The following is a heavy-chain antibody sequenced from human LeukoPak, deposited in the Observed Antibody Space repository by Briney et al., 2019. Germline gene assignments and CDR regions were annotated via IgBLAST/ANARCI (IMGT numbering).Heavy chain of an antibody. Sequence: GGSLRLSCAVSGFTFSSYWMSWVRQAPGKGLEWVANIKQDGSEKYYVDSVKGRFTISRDNAKNSLYLQMNSLRAEDTAVYYCARDTTPVDVWGKGTTVTVSS. J-gene: IGHJ6*04. D-gene: IGHD1-26*01. CDR3: ARDTTPVDV. CDR2: IKQDGSEK. V-gene: IGHV3-7*01. CDR1: GFTFSSYW.